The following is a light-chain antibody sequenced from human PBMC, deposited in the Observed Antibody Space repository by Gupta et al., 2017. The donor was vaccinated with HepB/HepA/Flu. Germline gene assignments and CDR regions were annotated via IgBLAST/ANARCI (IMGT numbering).Light chain of an antibody. J-gene: IGKJ4*01. CDR2: GAS. Sequence: DILMTQSPATLSVSPGERATLSCRASQSLSSSLAWYQQKPGQAPRLLIYGASTKATGIPARFSGSGSGTEFTLTISSLQSEDFAVYYCQQDKNWPLTFGGGTKVEIK. V-gene: IGKV3-15*01. CDR3: QQDKNWPLT. CDR1: QSLSSS.